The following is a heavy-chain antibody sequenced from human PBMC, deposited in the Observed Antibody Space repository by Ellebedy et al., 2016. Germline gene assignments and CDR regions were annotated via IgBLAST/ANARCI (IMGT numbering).Heavy chain of an antibody. J-gene: IGHJ4*02. V-gene: IGHV1-2*02. CDR2: LNPKSGAT. CDR1: GYTFTGYY. Sequence: ASVKVSXXASGYTFTGYYIHWVRQAPGRGLEWMGWLNPKSGATNYAQKFQGRVTMTRDTSINTAYMEVTSLRSDDTAVYYCAQGSDPELVVDYWGQGTLVTVSS. D-gene: IGHD1-26*01. CDR3: AQGSDPELVVDY.